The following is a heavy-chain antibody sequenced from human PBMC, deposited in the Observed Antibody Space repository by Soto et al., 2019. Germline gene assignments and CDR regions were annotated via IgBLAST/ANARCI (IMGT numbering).Heavy chain of an antibody. CDR2: INHSGST. Sequence: QVQLQQWGARLLKPSETLSLTCAVYGGSFSGYYWSWIRQPPGKGLEWIGEINHSGSTNYNPSLKSQVAISVDTSKNQFSWKLSSVTTADTAVYYCARWVQTYRYYFAYTGHAPLVTVSS. J-gene: IGHJ4*01. V-gene: IGHV4-34*01. CDR3: ARWVQTYRYYFAY. CDR1: GGSFSGYY. D-gene: IGHD3-16*02.